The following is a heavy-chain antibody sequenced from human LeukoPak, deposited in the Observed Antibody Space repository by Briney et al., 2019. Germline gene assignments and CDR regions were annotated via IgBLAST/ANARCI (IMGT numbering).Heavy chain of an antibody. CDR3: ATRVEYCSSTSCYGRRGYYFDY. D-gene: IGHD2-2*01. V-gene: IGHV1-69*13. CDR2: IIPIFGTA. Sequence: SVKVSCKASGYTFTSYGISWVRQAPGQGLEWMGGIIPIFGTANYAQKFQGRVTITADESTSTAYMELGSLRSEDTAVYYCATRVEYCSSTSCYGRRGYYFDYWGQGTPVTVSS. J-gene: IGHJ4*02. CDR1: GYTFTSYG.